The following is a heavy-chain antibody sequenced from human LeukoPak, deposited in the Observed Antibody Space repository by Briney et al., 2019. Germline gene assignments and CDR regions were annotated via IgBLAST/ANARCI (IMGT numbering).Heavy chain of an antibody. CDR2: IKQDGSEK. Sequence: GGSLRLSCAASGFTFSSYWMGWVRQAPGKGLEGVANIKQDGSEKYYVDSVQGRFTLSRDNAKNSLYLQMNRLRAEDTAVYYCAELGITMIGGVWGKGTTVTISS. CDR1: GFTFSSYW. CDR3: AELGITMIGGV. V-gene: IGHV3-7*01. D-gene: IGHD3-10*02. J-gene: IGHJ6*04.